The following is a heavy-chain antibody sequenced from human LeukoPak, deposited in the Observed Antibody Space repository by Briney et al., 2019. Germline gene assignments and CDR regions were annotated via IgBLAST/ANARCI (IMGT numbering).Heavy chain of an antibody. CDR2: IYYTGGS. CDR3: ASTNYDSRIFEY. V-gene: IGHV4-59*01. CDR1: GGSISSYY. Sequence: SETLSLTCTVSGGSISSYYWTWIRQPPGKGLEWIGYIYYTGGSNYNPSLKSRVTISVDTSKNQFSLRLSSVAAADTAVYYCASTNYDSRIFEYWGQGTLVTVSS. D-gene: IGHD3-22*01. J-gene: IGHJ4*02.